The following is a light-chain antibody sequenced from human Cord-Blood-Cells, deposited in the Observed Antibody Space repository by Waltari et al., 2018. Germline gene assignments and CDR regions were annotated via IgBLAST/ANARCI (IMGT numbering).Light chain of an antibody. CDR1: SGHSSYA. V-gene: IGLV4-69*01. CDR3: QTWGTGIRV. CDR2: LNSDGSH. Sequence: QLVLTQSPSASASLGASVKLTCTLSSGHSSYAIAWHQQQPEKGPRYLMKLNSDGSHSKGDGIPDRFSGSSSGAERYRTISSRQSEDEADYYCQTWGTGIRVFGGGTKLTVL. J-gene: IGLJ3*02.